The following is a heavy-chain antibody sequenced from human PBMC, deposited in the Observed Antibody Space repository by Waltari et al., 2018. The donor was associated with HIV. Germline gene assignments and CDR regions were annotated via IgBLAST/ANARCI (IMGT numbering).Heavy chain of an antibody. V-gene: IGHV3-23*01. J-gene: IGHJ4*02. CDR1: GFTFSNYA. CDR2: IRCSGGTK. D-gene: IGHD2-15*01. Sequence: EVQLLDSGGGLVRPGGSLRVSCATSGFTFSNYAMSWVRQAPGKGAEWVAGIRCSGGTKYYADSVKVRFTISRDNFKNTLHLQMNGLRAEDTAIYYCAKAPLRRSSVGGEGPSHFEYWGQGTLVTVSS. CDR3: AKAPLRRSSVGGEGPSHFEY.